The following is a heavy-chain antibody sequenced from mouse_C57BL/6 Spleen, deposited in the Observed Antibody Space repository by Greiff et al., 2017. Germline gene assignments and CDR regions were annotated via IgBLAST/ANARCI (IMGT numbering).Heavy chain of an antibody. V-gene: IGHV1-26*01. J-gene: IGHJ3*01. CDR1: GYTFTDYY. CDR2: INPNNGGT. Sequence: EVKLQQSGPELVKPGASVKISCKASGYTFTDYYMNWVKQSHGKSLEWIGDINPNNGGTSYNQKFKGKATLTVDKSSSTAYMELRSLTSEDSAVYYCARGEGFAYWGQGTLVTVSA. CDR3: ARGEGFAY.